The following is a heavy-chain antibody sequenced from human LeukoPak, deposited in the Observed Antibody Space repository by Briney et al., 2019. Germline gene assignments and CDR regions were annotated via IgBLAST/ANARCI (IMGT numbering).Heavy chain of an antibody. CDR2: INPNSGGT. J-gene: IGHJ6*02. V-gene: IGHV1-2*02. Sequence: ASVNVSCKASGYTFTGYYMHWVRQAPGQGLEWMGWINPNSGGTNYAQKFQGRVTMTRDTSISTAYMELSRLRSDDTAVYYCASLSVWSLSVYSSGWYRHGMDVWGQGTTVTVSS. CDR1: GYTFTGYY. D-gene: IGHD6-19*01. CDR3: ASLSVWSLSVYSSGWYRHGMDV.